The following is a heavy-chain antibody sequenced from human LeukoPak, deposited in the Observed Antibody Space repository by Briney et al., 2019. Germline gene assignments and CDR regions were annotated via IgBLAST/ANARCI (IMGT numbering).Heavy chain of an antibody. V-gene: IGHV1-69*06. CDR3: ASATLRCSGGSCYEMDV. Sequence: SVKVSCKASGGTFSSFVISWVRQAPGQGLEWMGGIIPLFGTANYAQKFQGRVTIIADKSTSTAYMELSSLRSEDTAVYYCASATLRCSGGSCYEMDVWGKGTTVTVSS. CDR2: IIPLFGTA. D-gene: IGHD2-15*01. CDR1: GGTFSSFV. J-gene: IGHJ6*04.